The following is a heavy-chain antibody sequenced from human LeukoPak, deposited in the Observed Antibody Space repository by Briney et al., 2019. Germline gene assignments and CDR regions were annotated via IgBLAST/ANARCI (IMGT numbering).Heavy chain of an antibody. D-gene: IGHD3-22*01. Sequence: GASVKVSCKASGGTFSSYAISWVRQAPGQGLEWMGGIIPIFGTANYAQKFQGRVTITADESTSTAYMKLSSLRSEDTAVYYCARTHYYDSSGYYYPNYYYGMDVWGQGTTVTVSS. CDR2: IIPIFGTA. J-gene: IGHJ6*02. CDR3: ARTHYYDSSGYYYPNYYYGMDV. CDR1: GGTFSSYA. V-gene: IGHV1-69*01.